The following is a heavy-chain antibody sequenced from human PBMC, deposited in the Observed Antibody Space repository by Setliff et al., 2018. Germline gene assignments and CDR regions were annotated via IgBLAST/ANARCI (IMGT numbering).Heavy chain of an antibody. Sequence: LSLTCTVSGGSISSYYWSWIRQPPGKGLEWIGYIYYSGSTSYNPSLKSRVTISVDTSKNQFSLKLSSVTAADTAVYYCARVALVVVIRNAFDIWGQGTMVTVSS. CDR3: ARVALVVVIRNAFDI. J-gene: IGHJ3*02. CDR1: GGSISSYY. CDR2: IYYSGST. V-gene: IGHV4-59*01. D-gene: IGHD2-21*01.